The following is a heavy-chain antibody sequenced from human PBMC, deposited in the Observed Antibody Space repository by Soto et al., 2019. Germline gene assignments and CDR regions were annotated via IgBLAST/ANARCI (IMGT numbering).Heavy chain of an antibody. CDR1: GGTFKSYA. V-gene: IGHV1-69*13. CDR3: ARLPPPGWLRFPPDY. Sequence: ASVKVSCKVSGGTFKSYAISWLRQAPGQGLEWMGGFIPMFGTANYAQKFQGRVTITADDSTSTAYLQWSSLKASDTAMYYCARLPPPGWLRFPPDYWGQGTLVTVSS. D-gene: IGHD5-12*01. CDR2: FIPMFGTA. J-gene: IGHJ4*02.